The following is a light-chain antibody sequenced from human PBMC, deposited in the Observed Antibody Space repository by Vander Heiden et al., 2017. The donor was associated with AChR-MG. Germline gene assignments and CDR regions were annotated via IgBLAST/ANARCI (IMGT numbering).Light chain of an antibody. J-gene: IGLJ2*01. CDR3: PTWGTGVVV. CDR1: SGHSSYA. Sequence: QLVLTQSPSASASLGASVKLTCTLSSGHSSYAIAWHQHQPDKGPRFLMKLNSDGSHNKGDGIPDRFSGSSSGAWRYPTISSLQSEDEADYYCPTWGTGVVVFGGGTKLTVL. V-gene: IGLV4-69*01. CDR2: LNSDGSH.